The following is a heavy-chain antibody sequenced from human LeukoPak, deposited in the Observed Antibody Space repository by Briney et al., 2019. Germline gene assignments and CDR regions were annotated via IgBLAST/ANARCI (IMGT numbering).Heavy chain of an antibody. V-gene: IGHV4-59*12. D-gene: IGHD3-16*02. CDR1: GSSISSYY. Sequence: PSETLSLTCTVSGSSISSYYWSWIRQPPGKGLEWIGYIYYSGSTNYNPSLKSRVTISVDTSKNQFSLKLSSVTAADTAVYYCARVGYVWGSYRSLFDYWGQGTLVTVSS. CDR2: IYYSGST. J-gene: IGHJ4*02. CDR3: ARVGYVWGSYRSLFDY.